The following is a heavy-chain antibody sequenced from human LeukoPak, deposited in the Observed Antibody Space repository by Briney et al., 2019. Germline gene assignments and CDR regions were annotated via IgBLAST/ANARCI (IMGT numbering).Heavy chain of an antibody. CDR3: ASPSKMVISRGGFDI. V-gene: IGHV4-39*01. CDR2: IYFSET. D-gene: IGHD3-22*01. CDR1: GGSSSDTTYY. J-gene: IGHJ3*02. Sequence: SETLSLTCTVSGGSSSDTTYYWAWIRQPPGKGLEWIGSIYFSETKYNPSLKTRMIISGDTSRNQFSLKLSSVTAADAAVYYCASPSKMVISRGGFDIWGQGTMVTVSA.